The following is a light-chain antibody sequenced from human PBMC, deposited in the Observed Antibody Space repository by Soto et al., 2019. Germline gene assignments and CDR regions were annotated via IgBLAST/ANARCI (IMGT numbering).Light chain of an antibody. CDR1: SSDVGGYNY. J-gene: IGLJ1*01. V-gene: IGLV2-14*03. Sequence: QSVLTQPASVSGSPGQSISISCTGTSSDVGGYNYVSWYQHQPGKAPKLVIFDVSGRPSGISNRFSGSKSGNTASLTISGLQAEDEADYYCSSYTSSSTLEVFGTGNKVTVL. CDR3: SSYTSSSTLEV. CDR2: DVS.